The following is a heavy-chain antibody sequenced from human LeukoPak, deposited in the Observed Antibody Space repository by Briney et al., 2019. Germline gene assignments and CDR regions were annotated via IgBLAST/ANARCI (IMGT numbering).Heavy chain of an antibody. CDR2: IRYDGSNK. D-gene: IGHD6-6*01. CDR3: AKVWGWRYSSSPLDY. CDR1: GFTFSSYG. Sequence: GGSLRLSCAASGFTFSSYGMYWVRQAPGKGLEWVTFIRYDGSNKYYADSVKGRFTISRDNSKNTLYLQMNSLRAEDTAVYYCAKVWGWRYSSSPLDYWGQGTLVTVSS. V-gene: IGHV3-30*02. J-gene: IGHJ4*02.